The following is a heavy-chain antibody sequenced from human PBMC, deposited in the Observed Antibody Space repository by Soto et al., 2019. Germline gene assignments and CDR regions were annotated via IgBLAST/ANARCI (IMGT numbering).Heavy chain of an antibody. CDR3: AKGGLYPTKYFDY. CDR2: ISGSGGST. CDR1: GFTFSSYA. J-gene: IGHJ4*02. V-gene: IGHV3-23*01. Sequence: EVQLLESGGGLVQPGGSLRLSCAAYGFTFSSYAMSWVRQAPGKGLEWVSAISGSGGSTYYADSVKGRFTISRDNSKNTLYLQMNSLRAEDTAVYYCAKGGLYPTKYFDYWGQGTLVTVSS. D-gene: IGHD2-2*02.